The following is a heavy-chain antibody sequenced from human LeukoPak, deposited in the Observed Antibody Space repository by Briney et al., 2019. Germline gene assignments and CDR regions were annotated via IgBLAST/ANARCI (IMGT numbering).Heavy chain of an antibody. CDR1: GFTFSSYS. J-gene: IGHJ5*02. D-gene: IGHD6-19*01. Sequence: GGSLRLSCAASGFTFSSYSMNWVRQAPGKGLEWVSTINSSSSYIYYADSAKGRFTISRDNAKNSLYLQMNSLRAEDTAVYYCARDLSSGGDYNWFDPWGQGTLVTVSS. CDR3: ARDLSSGGDYNWFDP. V-gene: IGHV3-21*01. CDR2: INSSSSYI.